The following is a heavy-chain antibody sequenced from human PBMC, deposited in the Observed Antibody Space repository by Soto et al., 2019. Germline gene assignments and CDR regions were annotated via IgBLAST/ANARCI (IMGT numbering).Heavy chain of an antibody. CDR3: ARWSYLDY. J-gene: IGHJ4*02. V-gene: IGHV3-23*01. Sequence: GSLRLSCAASGFSFSSYAMSWVRQAPGKGLEWVSTISGSDGKTYYADAVKGRFSISRDTSKNTLYLQMNSLRADDTAVYYCARWSYLDYWGQGTRVTVSS. CDR2: ISGSDGKT. CDR1: GFSFSSYA. D-gene: IGHD3-3*01.